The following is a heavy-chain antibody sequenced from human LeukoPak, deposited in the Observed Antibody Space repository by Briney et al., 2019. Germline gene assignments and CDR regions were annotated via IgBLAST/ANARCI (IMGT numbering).Heavy chain of an antibody. V-gene: IGHV1-8*01. CDR2: MNPNSGNT. CDR3: ARFYSHYDFWSGYLQPYYGMDV. CDR1: GYTFTSYD. J-gene: IGHJ6*02. Sequence: ASVKVSCKASGYTFTSYDINWVRQATGQGLEWMGWMNPNSGNTGYAQKFQGRVTMTRNTSISTAYMELSSLRSEDTAVYYCARFYSHYDFWSGYLQPYYGMDVWGQGTTVTVPS. D-gene: IGHD3-3*01.